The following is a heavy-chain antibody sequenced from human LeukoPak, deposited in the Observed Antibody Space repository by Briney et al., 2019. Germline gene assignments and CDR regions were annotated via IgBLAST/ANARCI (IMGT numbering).Heavy chain of an antibody. CDR1: GYTFTSYD. CDR3: ARGGGLTYYYDSSGSATDY. J-gene: IGHJ4*02. V-gene: IGHV1-8*01. CDR2: MNPNSGNT. D-gene: IGHD3-22*01. Sequence: ASVTVSFKASGYTFTSYDIHWVRQATGQGLEWMGWMNPNSGNTGYAHKFQGRVTMTRNTSISTAYMELSSLRSEDTAVYYCARGGGLTYYYDSSGSATDYWGQGTLVTVSS.